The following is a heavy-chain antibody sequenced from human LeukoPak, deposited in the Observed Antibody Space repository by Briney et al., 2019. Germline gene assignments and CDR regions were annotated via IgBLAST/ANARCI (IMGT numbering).Heavy chain of an antibody. CDR3: ARKYYDILTGYSIYFDY. V-gene: IGHV4-39*01. D-gene: IGHD3-9*01. CDR2: IYYSGST. Sequence: SETLSLTCTVSGGSISSSSYYWGWIRQPPGKGLEWSGNIYYSGSTYYNPSLKSRVTISVDTSKNQFSLKLSSVTAADTAVYYCARKYYDILTGYSIYFDYWGQGTLVTVSS. CDR1: GGSISSSSYY. J-gene: IGHJ4*02.